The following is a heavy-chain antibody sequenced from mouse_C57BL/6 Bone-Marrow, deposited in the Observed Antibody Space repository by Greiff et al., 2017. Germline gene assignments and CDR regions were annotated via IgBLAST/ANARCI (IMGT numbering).Heavy chain of an antibody. D-gene: IGHD2-3*01. V-gene: IGHV1-15*01. CDR3: TRPLYDDYYLSFDY. CDR1: GYTFTDYE. J-gene: IGHJ2*01. Sequence: QVQLQQSGAELVRPGASVTLSCKASGYTFTDYEMHWVKQTPVHGLEWIGAIDPETGGTAYNQKFKGKAILTADKSSSTAYMKLRSLTSEDSAVYYCTRPLYDDYYLSFDYWGQGTTLTVSS. CDR2: IDPETGGT.